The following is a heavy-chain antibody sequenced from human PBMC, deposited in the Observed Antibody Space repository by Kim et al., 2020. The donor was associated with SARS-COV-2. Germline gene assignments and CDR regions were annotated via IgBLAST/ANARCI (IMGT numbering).Heavy chain of an antibody. Sequence: SVKVSCKASGGTFSSYAISWVRQAPGQGLEWMGGIIPIFGTANYAQKFQGRVTITADESTSTAYMELSSLRSEDTAVYYCARGYSSGWYLCDYWGQGTLVTVSS. CDR1: GGTFSSYA. CDR3: ARGYSSGWYLCDY. CDR2: IIPIFGTA. D-gene: IGHD6-19*01. J-gene: IGHJ4*02. V-gene: IGHV1-69*13.